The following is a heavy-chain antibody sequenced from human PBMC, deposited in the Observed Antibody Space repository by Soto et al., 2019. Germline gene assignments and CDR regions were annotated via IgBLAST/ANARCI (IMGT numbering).Heavy chain of an antibody. CDR1: GYTFTSYY. D-gene: IGHD6-13*01. CDR3: ARGPPRVIAAAGHKGGYFDY. J-gene: IGHJ4*02. Sequence: ASVKVSCKASGYTFTSYYMHWVRQAPGQGLEWMGIINPSGGRTSYAQKFQGRVTMTRDTSTSTVYMELSSLRSEDTAVYYCARGPPRVIAAAGHKGGYFDYWGQGTLVTVSS. CDR2: INPSGGRT. V-gene: IGHV1-46*01.